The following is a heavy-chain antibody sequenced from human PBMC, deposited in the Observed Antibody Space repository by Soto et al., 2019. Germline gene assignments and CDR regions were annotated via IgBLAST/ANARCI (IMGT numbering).Heavy chain of an antibody. D-gene: IGHD5-12*01. V-gene: IGHV3-23*01. CDR1: GFTFSTYA. CDR2: ISGSGGST. Sequence: GGSLRLSCAASGFTFSTYAMSWVRLAPGKGLEWVSAISGSGGSTHYAGSVKGRFTISRDNSKNTLYLQMNSLRAEDTAIYYCAKCLFGYSGSSGWCNWLDPWGQGTLVTVSS. CDR3: AKCLFGYSGSSGWCNWLDP. J-gene: IGHJ5*02.